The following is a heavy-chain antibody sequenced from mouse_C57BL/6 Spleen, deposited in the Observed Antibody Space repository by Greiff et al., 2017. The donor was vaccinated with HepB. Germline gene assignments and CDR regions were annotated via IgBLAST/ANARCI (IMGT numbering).Heavy chain of an antibody. Sequence: VQLQQSGAELVRPGASVKLSCTASGFNIKDYYMHWVKQRPEQGLEWIGRIDPEDGDTEYAPKFQGKATLPADTSSNTAYLQLSSLTSEDTAVSYCTTLGGFAYWGQGTLVTVSA. CDR1: GFNIKDYY. V-gene: IGHV14-1*01. J-gene: IGHJ3*01. CDR3: TTLGGFAY. CDR2: IDPEDGDT. D-gene: IGHD4-1*01.